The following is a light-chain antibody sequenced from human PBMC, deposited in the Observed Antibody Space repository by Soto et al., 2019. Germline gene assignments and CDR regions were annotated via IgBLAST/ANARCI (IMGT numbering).Light chain of an antibody. CDR3: QQYASSPYT. Sequence: IGLTQSPGTLSLSPGERASLSCGARQSVDSYLAWYQQKPGQAPRLVSYGASNRATGIPDRVRGSGSGTSFTLTISSLEPQDFAVYYCQQYASSPYTFGQRTNLEIK. CDR1: QSVDSY. CDR2: GAS. V-gene: IGKV3-20*01. J-gene: IGKJ2*01.